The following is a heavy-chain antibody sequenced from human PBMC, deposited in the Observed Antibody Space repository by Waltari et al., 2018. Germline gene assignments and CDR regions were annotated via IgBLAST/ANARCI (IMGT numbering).Heavy chain of an antibody. CDR3: ARAHYGSGSYSIDY. V-gene: IGHV7-4-1*02. J-gene: IGHJ4*02. D-gene: IGHD3-10*01. CDR2: AKPNTGNP. Sequence: QLQLVQSGSGLKKPGASMKVSCTPSGYTFTTYAMNWLRQAPGQGLEEMGWAKPNTGNPTYAQGFTVRFVFSLDTSVSTAYLQISSLKAEDTAVYYCARAHYGSGSYSIDYWGQGTLVTVSS. CDR1: GYTFTTYA.